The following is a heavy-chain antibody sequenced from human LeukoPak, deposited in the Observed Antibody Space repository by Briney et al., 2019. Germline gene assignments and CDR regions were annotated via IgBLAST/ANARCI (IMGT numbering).Heavy chain of an antibody. J-gene: IGHJ4*02. CDR2: INPSGGST. CDR1: GYTFASYY. Sequence: ASVKVSCKASGYTFASYYMHWVRHATGQGNDWMGIINPSGGSTSYAQKFQGRVTMTRDMSTSTVYMELSSLRSEDTAVYYCARVLRGGEVSHIVVVPAAISIFDYWGQGTLVTVSS. D-gene: IGHD2-2*01. V-gene: IGHV1-46*01. CDR3: ARVLRGGEVSHIVVVPAAISIFDY.